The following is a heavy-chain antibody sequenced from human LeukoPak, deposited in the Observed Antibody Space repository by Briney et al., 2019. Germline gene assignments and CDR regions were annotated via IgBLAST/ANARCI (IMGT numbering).Heavy chain of an antibody. CDR1: GFTVSSNY. J-gene: IGHJ4*02. Sequence: GGSLRLSCAASGFTVSSNYMSWVRQAPGKGLEWVSVIYSGGSTYYADSVKGRFTISRDNSKNTLYLQMNSLRAEDTAVYYRAREVDSYGSYYFDYWGQGTLVTVSS. D-gene: IGHD5-18*01. V-gene: IGHV3-66*01. CDR3: AREVDSYGSYYFDY. CDR2: IYSGGST.